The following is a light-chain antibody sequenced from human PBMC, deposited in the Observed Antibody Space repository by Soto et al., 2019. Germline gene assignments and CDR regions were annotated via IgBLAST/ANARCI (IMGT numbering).Light chain of an antibody. V-gene: IGKV4-1*01. Sequence: TGLTQLQDSWTVPWGETATISCKSSQTVFWKPHLAWYQQKPGQSPKLLIYWASIRKSGVPDRFSGSGSETDFTLTISSLQAEDVAVYYCQQYYAIPWTFGQGTKVEIK. CDR1: QTVFWKPH. CDR3: QQYYAIPWT. CDR2: WAS. J-gene: IGKJ1*01.